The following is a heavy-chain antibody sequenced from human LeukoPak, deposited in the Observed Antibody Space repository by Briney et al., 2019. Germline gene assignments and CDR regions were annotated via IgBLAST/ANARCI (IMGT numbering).Heavy chain of an antibody. D-gene: IGHD3-16*01. CDR1: GGSFSY. Sequence: SETLSLTCIVSGGSFSYLSSIRQPPGKGLEWIGIIYDHGRTEYNPSLKSRVSISVDTSKNQVSLRLNSVTPADTAVYYCARGLAGRASGAVYFDLWGRGALVTVSS. CDR2: IYDHGRT. V-gene: IGHV4-59*01. CDR3: ARGLAGRASGAVYFDL. J-gene: IGHJ2*01.